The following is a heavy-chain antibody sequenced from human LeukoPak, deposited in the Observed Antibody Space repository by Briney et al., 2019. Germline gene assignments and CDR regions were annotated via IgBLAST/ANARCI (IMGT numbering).Heavy chain of an antibody. Sequence: SETLSLTCTVSGGSISSSSYYWGWLRQPPGTGREWLGSIYYSGSTYYNPSLKSRVTISADTSKNQFSLKLSSVTAADTAVYYCARLRYSGYDKYYFDYWGQGTLVTVSS. D-gene: IGHD5-12*01. CDR1: GGSISSSSYY. CDR2: IYYSGST. CDR3: ARLRYSGYDKYYFDY. J-gene: IGHJ4*02. V-gene: IGHV4-39*01.